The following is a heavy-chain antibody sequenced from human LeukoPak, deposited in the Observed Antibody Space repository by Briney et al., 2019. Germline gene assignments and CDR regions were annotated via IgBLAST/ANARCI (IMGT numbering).Heavy chain of an antibody. D-gene: IGHD5-18*01. V-gene: IGHV1-3*01. Sequence: XSVKVSCKASGFTFTNYAMHWVRQAPGQRLEWMGWINAGNGNTKYSQKFQGRVTITRDTSASTAYMELSSLRSEDTAVYYCARVDTATLDYWGQGTLVTVSS. CDR1: GFTFTNYA. CDR3: ARVDTATLDY. J-gene: IGHJ4*02. CDR2: INAGNGNT.